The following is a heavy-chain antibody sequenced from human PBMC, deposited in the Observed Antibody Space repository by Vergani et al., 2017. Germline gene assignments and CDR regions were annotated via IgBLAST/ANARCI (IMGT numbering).Heavy chain of an antibody. CDR2: IDWDDDK. V-gene: IGHV2-70*04. CDR1: GFSLSTSPMR. CDR3: ARIIAEDAFDI. D-gene: IGHD6-13*01. J-gene: IGHJ3*02. Sequence: QVTLKESGPALVKPTQTLTLTCTFSGFSLSTSPMRVSWIRQPPGKALEWLARIDWDDDKFSSTSLKTRLTISKDTSKNQVFLRMTNMDPEDTATYYCARIIAEDAFDIWGQGTMVTVSS.